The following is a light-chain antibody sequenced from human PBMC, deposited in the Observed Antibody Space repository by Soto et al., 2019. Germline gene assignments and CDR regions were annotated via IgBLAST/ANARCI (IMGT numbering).Light chain of an antibody. CDR3: QQRSNWPPIT. V-gene: IGKV3-11*01. CDR2: DAS. J-gene: IGKJ5*01. CDR1: QSVSSY. Sequence: EIVLRQSRATLSLSPGERVTLSCRASQSVSSYLAWYQQKPGQAPRLLIYDASNRATGIPARFSGSGSGTDFTLTISSLEPEDFAVYYCQQRSNWPPITFGQGTRLEIK.